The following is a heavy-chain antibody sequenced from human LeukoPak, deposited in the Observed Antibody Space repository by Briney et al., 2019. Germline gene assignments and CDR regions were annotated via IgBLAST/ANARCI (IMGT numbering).Heavy chain of an antibody. CDR3: ARVGDWSNYFGMDA. D-gene: IGHD3-16*01. V-gene: IGHV3-23*01. J-gene: IGHJ6*02. Sequence: GGSLRLSCAASGFTFSGHSMTWVRQTPGKGLEWVSVIFGNGVKTYYADSLKGRFTISRDNSKSTLYLEMNSLRADDTAVYYCARVGDWSNYFGMDAWGQGTTVSVSS. CDR1: GFTFSGHS. CDR2: IFGNGVKT.